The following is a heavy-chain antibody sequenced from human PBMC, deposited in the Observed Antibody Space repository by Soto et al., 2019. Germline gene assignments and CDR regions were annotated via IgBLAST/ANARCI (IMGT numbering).Heavy chain of an antibody. CDR2: IWYDGSNK. CDR1: GFTFSSYG. D-gene: IGHD5-12*01. V-gene: IGHV3-33*01. Sequence: QVQLVESGGGVVQPGRSLRLSCAASGFTFSSYGMHWVRQAPGKGLEWVAVIWYDGSNKYYADSVKGRFTISRDNSKNTLYLQMNSLRAEDTAVYYCARETGYSGYDYSFYYGMDVWGQGTTVTVSS. CDR3: ARETGYSGYDYSFYYGMDV. J-gene: IGHJ6*02.